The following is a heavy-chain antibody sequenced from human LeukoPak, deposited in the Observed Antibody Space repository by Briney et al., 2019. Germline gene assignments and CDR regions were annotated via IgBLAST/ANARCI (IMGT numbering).Heavy chain of an antibody. CDR1: GFTFSSYA. D-gene: IGHD1-7*01. V-gene: IGHV3-23*01. Sequence: GGSLRLSCAASGFTFSSYAMSWVRQAPGKGLEWVSAISGSGGSTYYADSVKGQFTISGDNSKNTLYLQMNSLRAEDTAVYYCAKRRGLELLYYYYMDVWGKGTTVTVSS. CDR3: AKRRGLELLYYYYMDV. J-gene: IGHJ6*03. CDR2: ISGSGGST.